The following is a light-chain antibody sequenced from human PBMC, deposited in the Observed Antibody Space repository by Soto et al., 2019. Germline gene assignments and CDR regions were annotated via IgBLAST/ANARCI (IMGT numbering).Light chain of an antibody. CDR2: DAS. Sequence: DIQMTQSPSTLPASVGDRVTITCRASQTISSWLAWYQQKPGKAPKLLIYDASSLESGVPSRFSGSGSGTESTLTISSLQPDDFATYYCLQYNDYWTFGQGTKVDIK. J-gene: IGKJ1*01. CDR1: QTISSW. V-gene: IGKV1-5*01. CDR3: LQYNDYWT.